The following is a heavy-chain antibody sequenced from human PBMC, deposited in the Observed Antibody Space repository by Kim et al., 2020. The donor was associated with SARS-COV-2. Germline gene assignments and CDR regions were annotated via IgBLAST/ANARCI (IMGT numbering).Heavy chain of an antibody. Sequence: ASVKVSCKASGYTFTSYGISWVRPAHGQGLEWMGWFTAYNGNTNYAQKLQGRVTMTTDTSTSTAYMALGNLRSDDTAVYYCARGEAMLEWLPQPYYYYGMDVWGRGTTVTVS. CDR3: ARGEAMLEWLPQPYYYYGMDV. CDR1: GYTFTSYG. D-gene: IGHD3-3*01. V-gene: IGHV1-18*01. J-gene: IGHJ6*02. CDR2: FTAYNGNT.